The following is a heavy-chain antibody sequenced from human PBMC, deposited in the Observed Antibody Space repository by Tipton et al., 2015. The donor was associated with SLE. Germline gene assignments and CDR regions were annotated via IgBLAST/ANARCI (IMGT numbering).Heavy chain of an antibody. CDR3: ARSRYSSSSYYYYYMDV. CDR1: GGSISSGGYY. D-gene: IGHD6-6*01. Sequence: TLSLTCTVSGGSISSGGYYWSWTRQHPGKGLEWIGYVYHSGGTNYNPSLKSRVTISVDTSKNQFSLKLSSVTAADTAVYYCARSRYSSSSYYYYYMDVWGKGTTVTVSS. CDR2: VYHSGGT. J-gene: IGHJ6*03. V-gene: IGHV4-31*03.